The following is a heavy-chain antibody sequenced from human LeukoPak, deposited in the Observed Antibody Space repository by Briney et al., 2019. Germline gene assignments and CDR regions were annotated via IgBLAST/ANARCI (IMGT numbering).Heavy chain of an antibody. J-gene: IGHJ6*02. CDR1: GGTFSSYT. CDR3: ATDPGYCSSTSCYYYGMDV. V-gene: IGHV1-69*04. Sequence: ASVKVSCKASGGTFSSYTISWVRQAPGQGLEWMGRIIPILGIANYAQKFQGRVTITADKSTSTAYMELSSLRSEDTAVYYCATDPGYCSSTSCYYYGMDVWGQGTSVTVSS. D-gene: IGHD2-2*01. CDR2: IIPILGIA.